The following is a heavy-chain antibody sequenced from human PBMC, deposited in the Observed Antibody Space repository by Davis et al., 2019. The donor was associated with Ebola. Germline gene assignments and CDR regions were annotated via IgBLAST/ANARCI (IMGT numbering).Heavy chain of an antibody. Sequence: SETLSLTCTVSGGSVSSDGSCWTWIRQSPGMRLDWIGYTTYSGSANYNPSLANRVTISVDTSKNQFSLKLSSVTAADTAVYYCARDYSYDSSGYYDYWGQGTLVTVSS. V-gene: IGHV4-61*08. J-gene: IGHJ4*02. D-gene: IGHD3-22*01. CDR1: GGSVSSDGSC. CDR2: TTYSGSA. CDR3: ARDYSYDSSGYYDY.